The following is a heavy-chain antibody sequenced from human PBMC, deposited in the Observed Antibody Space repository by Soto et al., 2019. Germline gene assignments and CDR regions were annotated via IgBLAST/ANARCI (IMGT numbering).Heavy chain of an antibody. CDR3: AREDYDFWSGPYGMDV. D-gene: IGHD3-3*01. J-gene: IGHJ6*02. Sequence: GGSLRLSCAASGFTFSSYWMSWVRQAPGKGLEWVANIKQDGSEKYYVDSVKGRFTISRDNAKNSLYLQMNSLRAEDTAVYYCAREDYDFWSGPYGMDVWGQGTTVTVSS. CDR1: GFTFSSYW. V-gene: IGHV3-7*05. CDR2: IKQDGSEK.